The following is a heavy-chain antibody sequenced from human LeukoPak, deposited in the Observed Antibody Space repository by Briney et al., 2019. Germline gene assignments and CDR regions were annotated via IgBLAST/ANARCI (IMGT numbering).Heavy chain of an antibody. D-gene: IGHD5-18*01. V-gene: IGHV4-59*08. CDR3: ARHISGDTATMVGPNWFDP. Sequence: SSETLSLTCTVSGGSISSYYWSWIRQPPGKGLEWIGYIYYSGSTNYNPSLKSRVTISVDTSKNQFSLKLSSVTAADTAVYYCARHISGDTATMVGPNWFDPRGQGTLVTVSS. J-gene: IGHJ5*02. CDR1: GGSISSYY. CDR2: IYYSGST.